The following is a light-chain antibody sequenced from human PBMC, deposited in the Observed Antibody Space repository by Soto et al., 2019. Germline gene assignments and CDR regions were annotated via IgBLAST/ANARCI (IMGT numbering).Light chain of an antibody. J-gene: IGLJ2*01. V-gene: IGLV2-14*03. CDR1: DIDVGGGYNY. CDR3: TSYTSTSTLL. Sequence: QLVLTQPASVSGSPGQSITISCTGTDIDVGGGYNYVSWYQQHPGEAPKFIIYDVSNRPSGVSNRFSGSKSGNTASLTISGLQAEDEAHYYCTSYTSTSTLLFGGGTKLTVL. CDR2: DVS.